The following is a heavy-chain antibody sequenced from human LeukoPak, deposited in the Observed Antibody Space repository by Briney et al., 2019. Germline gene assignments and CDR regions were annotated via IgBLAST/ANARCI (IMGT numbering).Heavy chain of an antibody. D-gene: IGHD6-19*01. CDR2: IYTSGST. J-gene: IGHJ1*01. CDR3: ARESGWYGPLYFQH. CDR1: GGSISSGSYY. Sequence: TSETLSLTCTVSGGSISSGSYYWSWIRQPAGKGLEWIGRIYTSGSTNYNPSLKSRVTISVDTSKNQFSLKLSSVTAADTAVYYCARESGWYGPLYFQHWGQGTLVTVSS. V-gene: IGHV4-61*02.